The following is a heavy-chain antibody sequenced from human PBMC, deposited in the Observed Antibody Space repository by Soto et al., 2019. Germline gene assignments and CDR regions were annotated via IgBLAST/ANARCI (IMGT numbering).Heavy chain of an antibody. CDR3: AREVVLPGSPPLT. V-gene: IGHV3-21*01. CDR2: ISSSSSYI. J-gene: IGHJ5*02. CDR1: GFTFSSYS. D-gene: IGHD2-15*01. Sequence: GGSLRLSCAASGFTFSSYSMNWVRQAPGKGLEWVSSISSSSSYIYYADSVKGRFTISRDNAKNSLYLQMNSLRAEDTAVYYCAREVVLPGSPPLTWGQGTLVTVSS.